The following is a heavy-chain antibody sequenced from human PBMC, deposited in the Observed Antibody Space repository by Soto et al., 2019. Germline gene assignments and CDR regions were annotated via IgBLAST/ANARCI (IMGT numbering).Heavy chain of an antibody. Sequence: QVQLQESGPGLVKPSQTLSLTCTVSGGSISSGGYYWSWIRQHPGKGLEWIGYIYYSGGTYYNPSLKSRVTISVDTSKNQFSLKLSSVTAADTAVYYCARDLLELGYYYYGMDVWGQGTTVTVSS. V-gene: IGHV4-31*03. D-gene: IGHD1-7*01. CDR2: IYYSGGT. J-gene: IGHJ6*02. CDR3: ARDLLELGYYYYGMDV. CDR1: GGSISSGGYY.